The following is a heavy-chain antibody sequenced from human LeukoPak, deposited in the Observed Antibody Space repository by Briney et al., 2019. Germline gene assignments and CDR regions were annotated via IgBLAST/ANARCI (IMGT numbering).Heavy chain of an antibody. D-gene: IGHD2-2*01. CDR2: IYHSGST. Sequence: SETLSLTCAVSGYSISTGRYWGWIRQPPGKGLGWIGSIYHSGSTYYNPSLKSRVTISVDTSKNHFSLTLRSVTAADTAVYYCARSLSTAGIDYWGQGTLVTVSS. CDR3: ARSLSTAGIDY. CDR1: GYSISTGRY. V-gene: IGHV4-38-2*01. J-gene: IGHJ4*02.